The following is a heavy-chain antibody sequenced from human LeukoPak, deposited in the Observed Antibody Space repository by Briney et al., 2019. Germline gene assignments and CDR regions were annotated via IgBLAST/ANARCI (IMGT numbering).Heavy chain of an antibody. J-gene: IGHJ4*02. V-gene: IGHV1-2*02. Sequence: ASVKVSCKASGYTFTGYWMHWVRQAPGQGLEWMGWINPNSGGTNYAQTFQGRVTMTRDTSITTAYLELSRLRSDDTAVYYCARIGYNHYFDYWGQGTLVTVSS. CDR3: ARIGYNHYFDY. CDR1: GYTFTGYW. CDR2: INPNSGGT. D-gene: IGHD1-14*01.